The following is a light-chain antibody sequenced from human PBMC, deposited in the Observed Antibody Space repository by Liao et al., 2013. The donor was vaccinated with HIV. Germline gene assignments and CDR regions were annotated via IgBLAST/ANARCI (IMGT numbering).Light chain of an antibody. V-gene: IGLV3-21*01. CDR3: QAWDSSTVV. CDR2: HDS. CDR1: NIGSKS. J-gene: IGLJ2*01. Sequence: SYVLTQPPSVSVAPGKTATISCGGDNIGSKSVHWYQQKPGQAPVVVIYHDSDRPSGIPERFSGSNSGNTATLTISGTQAMDEADYYCQAWDSSTVVFGGGTKLTVL.